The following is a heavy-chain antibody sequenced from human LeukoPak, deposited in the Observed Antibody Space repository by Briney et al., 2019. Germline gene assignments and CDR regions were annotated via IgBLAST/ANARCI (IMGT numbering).Heavy chain of an antibody. V-gene: IGHV3-7*03. CDR1: EITFSSYW. Sequence: GGSLRLSCTSSEITFSSYWMSWVRQAPGKGLEWVANIKQDGSEKYYVDSLKGRFTISRDNSKNTLYLQMNSLRAEDTAVYYCAKDPSSYYDFWSGSNYYYYMDVWGKGTTVTVSS. CDR2: IKQDGSEK. J-gene: IGHJ6*03. D-gene: IGHD3-3*01. CDR3: AKDPSSYYDFWSGSNYYYYMDV.